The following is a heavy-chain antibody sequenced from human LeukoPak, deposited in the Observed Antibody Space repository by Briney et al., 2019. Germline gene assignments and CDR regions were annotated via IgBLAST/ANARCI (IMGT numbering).Heavy chain of an antibody. J-gene: IGHJ3*01. CDR2: IKQDGREK. Sequence: TGGSLRLSCATSGFTFSSYWMSWVRQAPGKGLKWVANIKQDGREKYYVDSVKGRFTIPRDNAKNSLYLQMNGQRAEDTAVYYCARDRYYYDSSGFPYWGQGTMVIVSP. D-gene: IGHD3-22*01. CDR3: ARDRYYYDSSGFPY. CDR1: GFTFSSYW. V-gene: IGHV3-7*01.